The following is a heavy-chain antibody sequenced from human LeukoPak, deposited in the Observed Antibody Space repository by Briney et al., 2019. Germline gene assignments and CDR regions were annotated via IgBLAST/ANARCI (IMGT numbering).Heavy chain of an antibody. Sequence: GGSLRLSCVASGFTFSRYGTTWVRQAPGKGLQWVSAISGSGGSTYYADSVKGRFTISRDNSKNTLYLQINGLRAEDTAIYYCAKDHLPGIVVADRDYWGQGTLVTVSS. CDR2: ISGSGGST. J-gene: IGHJ4*02. CDR1: GFTFSRYG. V-gene: IGHV3-23*01. D-gene: IGHD6-19*01. CDR3: AKDHLPGIVVADRDY.